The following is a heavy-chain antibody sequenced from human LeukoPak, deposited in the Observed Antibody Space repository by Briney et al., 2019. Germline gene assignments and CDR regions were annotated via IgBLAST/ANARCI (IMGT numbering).Heavy chain of an antibody. J-gene: IGHJ4*02. CDR2: INPNSGGT. D-gene: IGHD6-19*01. CDR1: GYTFTGYY. CDR3: ATLAVADISGDFDY. V-gene: IGHV1-2*02. Sequence: ASVKVSCKASGYTFTGYYMHWVRQAPGQGLEWMGWINPNSGGTNYAQKFQGRVTMTRDTSISTAYMELSRLRSDDTAVYYCATLAVADISGDFDYWGQGTLVTVSS.